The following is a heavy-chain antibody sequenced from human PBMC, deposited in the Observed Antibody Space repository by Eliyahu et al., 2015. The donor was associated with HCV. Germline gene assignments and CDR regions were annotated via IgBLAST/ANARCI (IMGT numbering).Heavy chain of an antibody. Sequence: QVQLVESGGGVVQPGRSLRLSCAASGFTFSDCGMHWVRQAPGKGLEWVAVTWSDGTITYYTDLLKGRFTISRDNSKNTLYLQMNSLRVEDTAVYYCAKDSPGQLPSMQFDYWGQGTLVTVSS. CDR3: AKDSPGQLPSMQFDY. CDR1: GFTFSDCG. D-gene: IGHD2-2*01. J-gene: IGHJ4*02. CDR2: TWSDGTIT. V-gene: IGHV3-33*06.